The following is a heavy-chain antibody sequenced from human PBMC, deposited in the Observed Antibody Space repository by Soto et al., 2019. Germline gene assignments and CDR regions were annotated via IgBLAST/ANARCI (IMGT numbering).Heavy chain of an antibody. CDR1: GGTFSSYA. D-gene: IGHD3-10*01. J-gene: IGHJ5*02. Sequence: SVKVSCKASGGTFSSYAISWVRQAPGQGLEWMGGIIPIFGTANYAQKFQGRVTITADESTSTAYMELSSLRSEDTAVYYCFFMVRGRHWFDPWGQGTMVTVYS. V-gene: IGHV1-69*13. CDR2: IIPIFGTA. CDR3: FFMVRGRHWFDP.